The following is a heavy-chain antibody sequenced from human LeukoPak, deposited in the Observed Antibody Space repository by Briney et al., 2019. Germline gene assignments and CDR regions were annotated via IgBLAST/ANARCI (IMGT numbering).Heavy chain of an antibody. J-gene: IGHJ4*02. D-gene: IGHD2-15*01. CDR3: ARDSVVAATPSFDY. CDR2: ISSSSSYI. V-gene: IGHV3-21*01. Sequence: GGSLRLSCAASGFTFSSYSMNWVRQAPGKGLEWVSSISSSSSYIYYADSVKGRFTISRDNAKNSLYLQMNSLRAEDTAVYYCARDSVVAATPSFDYWGQGTLVTVSS. CDR1: GFTFSSYS.